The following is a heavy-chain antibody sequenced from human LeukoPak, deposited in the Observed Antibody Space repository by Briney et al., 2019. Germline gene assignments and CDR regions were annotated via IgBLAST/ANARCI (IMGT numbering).Heavy chain of an antibody. Sequence: GGSLGLSCAASGFTFSRYSMNWVRQAPGKGLEWVSSISSSSSFIYYADSVKGRFTISRDNAKNSLYLQMNSLRAEDTAVYYCARDPPLGYCSSSSCPHLDYWGQGTLVTVSS. CDR2: ISSSSSFI. CDR3: ARDPPLGYCSSSSCPHLDY. V-gene: IGHV3-21*01. D-gene: IGHD2-2*01. J-gene: IGHJ4*02. CDR1: GFTFSRYS.